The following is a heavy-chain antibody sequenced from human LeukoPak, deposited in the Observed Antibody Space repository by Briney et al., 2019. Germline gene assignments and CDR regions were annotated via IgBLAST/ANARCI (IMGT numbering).Heavy chain of an antibody. V-gene: IGHV1-2*02. CDR1: GYTFTGYY. CDR3: ARHQFDDGSGKPVGFDY. J-gene: IGHJ4*02. Sequence: GASVKVSCKASGYTFTGYYMHWVRQAPGQGLEWMGWINPNNGGTNYAQKFQGRVTMTRDTSISTAYMELSRLRSDDTAVYYCARHQFDDGSGKPVGFDYWGQGTLVTVSS. CDR2: INPNNGGT. D-gene: IGHD3-10*01.